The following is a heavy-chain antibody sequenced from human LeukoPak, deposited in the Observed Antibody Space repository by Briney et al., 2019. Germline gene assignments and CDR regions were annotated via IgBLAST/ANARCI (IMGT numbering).Heavy chain of an antibody. D-gene: IGHD5-18*01. Sequence: SETLSLTCTVSGGSIISGGYYWSWIRQLPGKGLEWIGYIYYSGSAYYNPSLKSRVAISIDTSQNHFSLKLSSVTAADTAVYYCARGVTKSYGEHYDYWGQGTLVTVSS. CDR2: IYYSGSA. CDR1: GGSIISGGYY. V-gene: IGHV4-31*03. J-gene: IGHJ4*02. CDR3: ARGVTKSYGEHYDY.